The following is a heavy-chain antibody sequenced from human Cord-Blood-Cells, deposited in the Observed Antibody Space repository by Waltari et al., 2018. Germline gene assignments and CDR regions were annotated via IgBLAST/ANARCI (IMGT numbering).Heavy chain of an antibody. CDR2: VDPGSCET. V-gene: IGHV1-24*01. D-gene: IGHD3-10*01. J-gene: IGHJ5*02. CDR1: GYTLTELS. Sequence: QVQLVQSGAEVKKPGASVKVSCKVSGYTLTELSMHWVRQAPGKGLEWMGGVDPGSCETIYAKKFKGRVTMTEDTATDTAYMELSSLRSEDTDVYYCATDSRITMVRGVNNWVDPWGQGTLVTVSS. CDR3: ATDSRITMVRGVNNWVDP.